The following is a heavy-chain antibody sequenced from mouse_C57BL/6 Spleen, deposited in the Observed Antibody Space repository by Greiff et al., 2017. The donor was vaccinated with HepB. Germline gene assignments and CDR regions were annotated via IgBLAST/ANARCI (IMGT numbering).Heavy chain of an antibody. V-gene: IGHV1-26*01. Sequence: EVQLQQSGPELVKPGASVKISCKASGYTFTDYYMNWVKQSHGKSLEWIGDINPNNGGTSYNQKFKGKATLTVDKSSSTAYMELRSLTSEDSAVYYCARFPLYYDYDDDAYWGQGTLVTVSA. CDR2: INPNNGGT. CDR1: GYTFTDYY. D-gene: IGHD2-4*01. CDR3: ARFPLYYDYDDDAY. J-gene: IGHJ3*01.